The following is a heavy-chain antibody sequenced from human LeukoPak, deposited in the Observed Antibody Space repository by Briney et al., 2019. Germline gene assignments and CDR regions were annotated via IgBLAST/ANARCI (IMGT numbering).Heavy chain of an antibody. CDR2: IYHSGST. J-gene: IGHJ4*02. D-gene: IGHD3-3*01. CDR1: GGSISSGGYY. CDR3: ASRPYDFWSGYWDYFDY. Sequence: SETLSLTCTVSGGSISSGGYYWSWIRQPPGKGLEWIGYIYHSGSTYYNPSLKSRVTISVDTSKNQFSLKLSSVTAADTAVYYCASRPYDFWSGYWDYFDYWGQGTLVTVSS. V-gene: IGHV4-30-2*01.